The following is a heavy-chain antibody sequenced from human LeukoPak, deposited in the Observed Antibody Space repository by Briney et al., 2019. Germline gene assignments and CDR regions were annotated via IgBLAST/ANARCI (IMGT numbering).Heavy chain of an antibody. CDR2: ISSSGSTI. D-gene: IGHD3-10*01. CDR1: GFTFSSYE. V-gene: IGHV3-48*03. J-gene: IGHJ4*02. CDR3: ARDPVWIIMVRGVFPFDY. Sequence: GGSLRLSCAASGFTFSSYEMNWVRQAPGKGLEWVSYISSSGSTIYYADSVKGRFTISRDNAKNSLYPQMNSLRAEDTAVYYCARDPVWIIMVRGVFPFDYWGQGTLVTVSS.